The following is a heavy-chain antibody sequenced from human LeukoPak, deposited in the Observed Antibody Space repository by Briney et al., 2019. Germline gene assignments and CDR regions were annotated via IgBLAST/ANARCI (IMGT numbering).Heavy chain of an antibody. Sequence: SVKVSCKASGGTFSSYAISWVRQAPGQGLEWTGGIIPIFGTANYAQKFQGRVTITTDESTSTAYMELSSLRSEDTAVYYCARVYYDSSGYYSGGVDYWGQGTLVTVSS. CDR3: ARVYYDSSGYYSGGVDY. J-gene: IGHJ4*02. CDR2: IIPIFGTA. D-gene: IGHD3-22*01. CDR1: GGTFSSYA. V-gene: IGHV1-69*05.